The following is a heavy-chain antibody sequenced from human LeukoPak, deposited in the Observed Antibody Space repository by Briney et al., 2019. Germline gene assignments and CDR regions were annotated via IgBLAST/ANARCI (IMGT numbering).Heavy chain of an antibody. CDR2: ISYDGSNK. V-gene: IGHV3-30*04. Sequence: TGRSLRLSCAASGFTFSTYAIHWVRQAPGKGLEWVALISYDGSNKYYADSVKGRFTISRDNSKNTLYLQMNSLRAEDTAVYYCARDHPHDKGYSGYSYFDSWGQGTLVTVSS. D-gene: IGHD5-12*01. CDR3: ARDHPHDKGYSGYSYFDS. J-gene: IGHJ4*02. CDR1: GFTFSTYA.